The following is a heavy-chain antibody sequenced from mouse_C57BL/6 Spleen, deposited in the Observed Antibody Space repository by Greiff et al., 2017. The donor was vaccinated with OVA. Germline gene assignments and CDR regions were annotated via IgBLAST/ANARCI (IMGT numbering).Heavy chain of an antibody. CDR1: GFTFSSYG. CDR3: ARHAVVADYFDY. CDR2: ISSGGSYT. V-gene: IGHV5-6*01. D-gene: IGHD1-1*01. Sequence: EVHVVESGGDLVKPGGSLKLSCAASGFTFSSYGMSWVRQTPGKRLEWVATISSGGSYTYYPDNVKGRVTISRDNAKNTLYLQMSSLKSEDTAMDYCARHAVVADYFDYWGQGTTLTVSS. J-gene: IGHJ2*01.